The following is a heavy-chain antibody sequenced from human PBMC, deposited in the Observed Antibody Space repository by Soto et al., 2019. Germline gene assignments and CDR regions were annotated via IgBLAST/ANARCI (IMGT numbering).Heavy chain of an antibody. CDR1: GGTFSSYA. D-gene: IGHD6-6*01. J-gene: IGHJ6*03. CDR2: IIPIFGTA. CDR3: AREGWASSIAARHFYYYYMDV. V-gene: IGHV1-69*13. Sequence: GASVKVSCKASGGTFSSYAISWVRQAPGQGLEWMGGIIPIFGTANYAQKFQGRVTITADESTSTAYMELSSLRSEDTAVYYCAREGWASSIAARHFYYYYMDVWGKGTTVTSP.